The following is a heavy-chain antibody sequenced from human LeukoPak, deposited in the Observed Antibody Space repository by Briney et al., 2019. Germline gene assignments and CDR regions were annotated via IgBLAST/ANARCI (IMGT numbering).Heavy chain of an antibody. CDR3: ATRPLYGSGSSFDY. Sequence: ASVKVSCKASGYTFTGYYMHWVRQAPGQGLEWMGRINPNSGGTNYAQKFQGRVTMTRDTSISTAYMELSRLRSDDTAVYYCATRPLYGSGSSFDYWGQGTLVTVSS. D-gene: IGHD3-10*01. V-gene: IGHV1-2*06. J-gene: IGHJ4*02. CDR2: INPNSGGT. CDR1: GYTFTGYY.